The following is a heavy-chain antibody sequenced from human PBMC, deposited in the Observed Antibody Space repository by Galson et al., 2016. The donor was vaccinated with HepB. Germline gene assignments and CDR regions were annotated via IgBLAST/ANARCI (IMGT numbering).Heavy chain of an antibody. CDR1: GFTLSTYG. D-gene: IGHD3-3*01. CDR3: AKHPLTYYDFWSGSLPTW. J-gene: IGHJ4*02. Sequence: SLRLSCAASGFTLSTYGSHWVRQAPGKGLEWVSAISGSGGSTYYADSVKGRFTTSRDNSKNTLYLQMNSLRAEDTAVYYCAKHPLTYYDFWSGSLPTWWGQGTLVTASS. V-gene: IGHV3-23*01. CDR2: ISGSGGST.